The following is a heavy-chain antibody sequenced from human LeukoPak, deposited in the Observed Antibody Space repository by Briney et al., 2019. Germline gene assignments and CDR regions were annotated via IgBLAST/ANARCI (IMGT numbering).Heavy chain of an antibody. CDR1: GGTFNSYA. Sequence: SVKVSCKASGGTFNSYAISWVRQAPGQGLEWMGGIIPIFGTANYAQKFQGRVTITADESTSTAYMELSRLRSEDTAVYYCARRATDIVVVPAAIQSPAYYYYYMDVWGKGTTVTVSS. CDR3: ARRATDIVVVPAAIQSPAYYYYYMDV. V-gene: IGHV1-69*01. D-gene: IGHD2-2*01. CDR2: IIPIFGTA. J-gene: IGHJ6*03.